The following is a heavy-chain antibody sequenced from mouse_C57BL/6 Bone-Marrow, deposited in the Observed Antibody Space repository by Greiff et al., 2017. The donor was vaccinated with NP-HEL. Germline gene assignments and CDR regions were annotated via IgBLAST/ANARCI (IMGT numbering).Heavy chain of an antibody. CDR3: ARRSNYYSGSSPPYYPMDY. J-gene: IGHJ4*01. D-gene: IGHD1-1*01. V-gene: IGHV1-82*01. Sequence: VQLQQSGPELVKPGASVKISCKASGYAFSSSWMNWVKQRPGKGLEWIGRIYPGDGDTNYNGKFKGKATLTADKSSSTAYMQLSRLTSEASAVYFWARRSNYYSGSSPPYYPMDYGGQGTSVTVSS. CDR2: IYPGDGDT. CDR1: GYAFSSSW.